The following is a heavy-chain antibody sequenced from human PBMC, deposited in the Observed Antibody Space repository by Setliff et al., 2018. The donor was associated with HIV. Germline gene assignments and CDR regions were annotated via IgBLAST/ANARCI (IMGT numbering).Heavy chain of an antibody. D-gene: IGHD5-12*01. J-gene: IGHJ4*02. V-gene: IGHV4-38-2*02. CDR2: VFHSGYT. CDR3: ARDRGGGYNNLDY. CDR1: GYPIRNGYN. Sequence: KPSETLSLTCTVSGYPIRNGYNWGWIRQPPGKGMEWIGSVFHSGYTYYNPSLKSRVTISVDTSKNQFSLKVSSVTAADTAVYYCARDRGGGYNNLDYWGQGTLVTVSS.